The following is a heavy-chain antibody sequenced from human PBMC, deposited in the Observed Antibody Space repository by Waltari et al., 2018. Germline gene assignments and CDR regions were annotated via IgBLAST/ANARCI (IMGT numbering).Heavy chain of an antibody. J-gene: IGHJ5*02. CDR2: IYYSGST. Sequence: QVQLQESGPGLVKPSETLSLTCTVSGGSISSYYWSWIRQPPGKGLEWIGYIYYSGSTNYNPSRKSRVTISVDTSKNQFSLKLSSVTAADTAVYYCARDGAYAGPGFDPWGQGTLVTVSS. CDR1: GGSISSYY. D-gene: IGHD2-2*01. V-gene: IGHV4-59*01. CDR3: ARDGAYAGPGFDP.